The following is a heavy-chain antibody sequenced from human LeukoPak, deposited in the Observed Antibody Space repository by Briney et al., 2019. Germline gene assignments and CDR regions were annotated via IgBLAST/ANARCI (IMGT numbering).Heavy chain of an antibody. CDR1: GDSISTSNYY. CDR2: IYHSGST. D-gene: IGHD4-17*01. Sequence: KASETLSLTCTVSGDSISTSNYYWGWIRQPPGKGLEWIGSIYHSGSTYYHPSLKSRVTMSVDTSRNQFSLKLNSVTAADTAVYYCARGGLSTVYWNFDLWGRGTLVTVSS. J-gene: IGHJ2*01. CDR3: ARGGLSTVYWNFDL. V-gene: IGHV4-39*07.